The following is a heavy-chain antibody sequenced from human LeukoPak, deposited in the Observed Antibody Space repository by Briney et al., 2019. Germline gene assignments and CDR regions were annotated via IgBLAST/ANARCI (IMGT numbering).Heavy chain of an antibody. CDR1: XLXXXX. CDR3: ARARGNTYGYFEY. V-gene: IGHV3-74*01. D-gene: IGHD5-18*01. CDR2: INGDASST. J-gene: IGHJ4*02. Sequence: XLXXXXXHXXRQAPGKGLVWVSRINGDASSTSYADSVKGRFTISRDNAKSTLYLQMNSLRVEDTAVYYCARARGNTYGYFEYWGQGTLVTVSS.